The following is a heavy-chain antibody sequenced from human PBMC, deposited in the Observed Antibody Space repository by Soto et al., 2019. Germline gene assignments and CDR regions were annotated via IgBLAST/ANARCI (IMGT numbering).Heavy chain of an antibody. Sequence: QVQLVQSGAEVKKPGSSVKVSGKASGGTISSHTINWVRQAPGQGLECMGGIIPISGTTKYAQKFQGRVTITADTSTSTVYMELSSLTSEDTAVYYCARGLLYATSYFDYWGQGTLVTVSS. CDR2: IIPISGTT. D-gene: IGHD2-8*01. CDR1: GGTISSHT. V-gene: IGHV1-69*06. CDR3: ARGLLYATSYFDY. J-gene: IGHJ4*02.